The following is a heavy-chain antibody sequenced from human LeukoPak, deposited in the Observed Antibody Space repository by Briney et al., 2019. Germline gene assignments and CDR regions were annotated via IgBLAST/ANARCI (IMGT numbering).Heavy chain of an antibody. Sequence: GGSLRLSCAASGFSFSSYWMHWVRQVPGKGLVWVSRINSDGSNTNYADSVKGRFTISRDNSKNTLYLQMNSLRAEDTAVYYCAKSKGYYFDYWGQGTLVTVSS. CDR2: INSDGSNT. CDR1: GFSFSSYW. J-gene: IGHJ4*02. CDR3: AKSKGYYFDY. V-gene: IGHV3-74*01.